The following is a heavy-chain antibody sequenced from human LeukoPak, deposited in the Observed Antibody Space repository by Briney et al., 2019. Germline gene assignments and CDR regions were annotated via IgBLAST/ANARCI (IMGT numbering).Heavy chain of an antibody. Sequence: GGSLRLSCAASGFTFSAYAMTWVRQAPGKGLEWVSAINGDATNTNYAGSVRGRFTISRDNSKNTLYLQMNSLRAEDTAVYYCASGSGWYEAYYFDYWGQGTLVTVSS. CDR1: GFTFSAYA. D-gene: IGHD6-19*01. CDR3: ASGSGWYEAYYFDY. J-gene: IGHJ4*02. V-gene: IGHV3-23*01. CDR2: INGDATNT.